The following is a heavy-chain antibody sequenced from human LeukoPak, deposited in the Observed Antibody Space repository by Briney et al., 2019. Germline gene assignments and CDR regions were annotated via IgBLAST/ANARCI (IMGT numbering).Heavy chain of an antibody. V-gene: IGHV3-23*01. CDR2: ISGSGGST. D-gene: IGHD3-22*01. CDR3: AKGSDSPPHLNWFDP. CDR1: GFTFSSYA. Sequence: GASLRLSCAASGFTFSSYAMSWVRQAPGKGLEWVSAISGSGGSTYYADSVKGRFTISRDNSKNTLYLQMNSLRAEDTAVYYCAKGSDSPPHLNWFDPWGQGTLVTVSS. J-gene: IGHJ5*02.